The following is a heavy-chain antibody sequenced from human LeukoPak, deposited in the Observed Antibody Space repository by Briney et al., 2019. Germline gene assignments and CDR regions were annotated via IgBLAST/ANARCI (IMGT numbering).Heavy chain of an antibody. V-gene: IGHV1-2*06. J-gene: IGHJ4*02. CDR3: ARDSTWENDY. CDR1: GYTFTDYY. CDR2: INPNTGGT. D-gene: IGHD1-26*01. Sequence: ASVKVSCKASGYTFTDYYMHWVRQAPGQGLEWMGRINPNTGGTNYAQRFQGRVTTTRDTSISTAYMDLSSLRSDDTAVYYCARDSTWENDYWGQGTLVTVSS.